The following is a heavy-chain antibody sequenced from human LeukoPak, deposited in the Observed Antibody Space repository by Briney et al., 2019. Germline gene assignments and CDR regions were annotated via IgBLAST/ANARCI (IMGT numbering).Heavy chain of an antibody. D-gene: IGHD4-17*01. CDR2: ISYSSRTI. CDR3: AREGDLDFGDYGFGVDAFVI. Sequence: GGSLRLSCAASGFTFSSYSMNWVRQAPGKGLEWVSYISYSSRTIYYADSVKGRFTISRDNAKNSLYLQMNSLRAEDTAVYYCAREGDLDFGDYGFGVDAFVIWGQGTMVTVSS. J-gene: IGHJ3*02. V-gene: IGHV3-48*01. CDR1: GFTFSSYS.